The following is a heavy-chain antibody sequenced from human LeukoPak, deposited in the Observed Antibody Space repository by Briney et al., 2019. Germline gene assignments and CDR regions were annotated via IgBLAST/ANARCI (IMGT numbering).Heavy chain of an antibody. CDR1: GFTVSSNY. D-gene: IGHD4-17*01. J-gene: IGHJ4*02. CDR3: ARGPLTTPLAY. CDR2: IYNGGST. V-gene: IGHV3-66*01. Sequence: GGSLRLSCAASGFTVSSNYMSWVRQAPGQGLEWVSVIYNGGSTYYADSVKGRFTISRDNSKNTLYLQMNSLRAEDTAVYYCARGPLTTPLAYWGQGTLVTVSS.